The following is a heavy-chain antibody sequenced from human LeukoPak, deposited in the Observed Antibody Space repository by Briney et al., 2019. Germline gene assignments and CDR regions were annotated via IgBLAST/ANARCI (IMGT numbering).Heavy chain of an antibody. V-gene: IGHV3-73*01. CDR2: IRTNPNNYAT. D-gene: IGHD1-26*01. Sequence: GGSLRLSCAASGFTFSGSTIHWVHQASGKGLEWVGRIRTNPNNYATAYGTSVKGRFTLSRDDSRNTAYLQMNSLKTEDTAVYYCVRGAVSGSYSGLDVWGQGTTVTVSS. J-gene: IGHJ6*02. CDR1: GFTFSGST. CDR3: VRGAVSGSYSGLDV.